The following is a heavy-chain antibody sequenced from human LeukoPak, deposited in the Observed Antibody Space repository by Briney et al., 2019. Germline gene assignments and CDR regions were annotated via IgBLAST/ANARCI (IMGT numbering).Heavy chain of an antibody. D-gene: IGHD3-10*01. V-gene: IGHV3-64*01. CDR3: TKEGLPSGSSWSAWFDP. CDR1: GFTFSSYA. Sequence: PGGSLRLSCAASGFTFSSYAMHWVRQAPGKGLEYVSTISSNGGSTYYANSVKGRFTISRDNSKNTFYLQMNSLRAEDTGVYYCTKEGLPSGSSWSAWFDPWGQGTLVTVSS. J-gene: IGHJ5*02. CDR2: ISSNGGST.